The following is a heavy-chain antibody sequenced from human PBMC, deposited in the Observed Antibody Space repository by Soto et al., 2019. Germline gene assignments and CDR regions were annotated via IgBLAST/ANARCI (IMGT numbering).Heavy chain of an antibody. CDR1: GYALTSYG. Sequence: GASVKLSSKASGYALTSYGISWVRQAPGQGLEWMGWISAYNGNTNYAQKLQGRVTMTTDTSTSTAYMELRSLRSDDTAVYYCARGGLITIFGVRENWFDPWGQGTLVTVSS. CDR3: ARGGLITIFGVRENWFDP. CDR2: ISAYNGNT. V-gene: IGHV1-18*01. J-gene: IGHJ5*02. D-gene: IGHD3-3*01.